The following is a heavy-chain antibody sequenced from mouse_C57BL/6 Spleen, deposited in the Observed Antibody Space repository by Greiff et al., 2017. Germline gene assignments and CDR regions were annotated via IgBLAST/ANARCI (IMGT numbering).Heavy chain of an antibody. CDR1: GFTFSDYG. CDR2: ISSGSSTI. Sequence: DVKLVESGGGLVKPGGSLKLSCAASGFTFSDYGMHWVRQAPEKGLEWVAYISSGSSTIYYADTVKGRFTISRDNAKNTLFLQMTSLRSEDTAMYYCANDYDGGYAMDYWGQGTSVTVSS. J-gene: IGHJ4*01. V-gene: IGHV5-17*01. CDR3: ANDYDGGYAMDY. D-gene: IGHD2-4*01.